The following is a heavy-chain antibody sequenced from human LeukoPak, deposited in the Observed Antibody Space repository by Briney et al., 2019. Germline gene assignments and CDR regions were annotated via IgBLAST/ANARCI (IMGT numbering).Heavy chain of an antibody. D-gene: IGHD2-15*01. CDR3: ATGYSSAWSYFDY. J-gene: IGHJ4*02. CDR2: IYHSGNT. Sequence: PSETLSLTCSVSGDSISTYYWSWIRQSPGKGLEWIGYIYHSGNTNYNPSLKSRVTISADTSNNQFSLRLSSVTAADTAVYYCATGYSSAWSYFDYWGQGTLVTVSS. V-gene: IGHV4-59*01. CDR1: GDSISTYY.